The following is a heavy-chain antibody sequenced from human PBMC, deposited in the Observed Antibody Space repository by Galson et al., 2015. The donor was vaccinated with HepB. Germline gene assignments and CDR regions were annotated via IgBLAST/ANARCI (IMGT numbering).Heavy chain of an antibody. CDR2: ITYGGSNT. CDR3: AKDPAFGVIPAGWFDL. D-gene: IGHD2-2*01. V-gene: IGHV3-30*18. CDR1: VFTFSNCG. Sequence: SLRLSCAASVFTFSNCGMHWVRQSPGKGLEWVTVITYGGSNTYYADSVKGRFTISGDNSKNTLYLQMNSLTPEDTAVYSCAKDPAFGVIPAGWFDLGGQGTLVIVSS. J-gene: IGHJ5*02.